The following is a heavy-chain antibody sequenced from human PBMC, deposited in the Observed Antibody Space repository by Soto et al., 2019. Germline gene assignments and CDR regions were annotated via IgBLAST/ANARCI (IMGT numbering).Heavy chain of an antibody. CDR1: GGSISSYY. V-gene: IGHV4-59*01. D-gene: IGHD5-18*01. Sequence: SETLSLTCTVSGGSISSYYWSWIRQPPGKGLEWIGYIYYSGSTNYNPSLKSRVTISVDTSKNQFSLKLSSVTAADTAVYYCARFSNRGGLWSPLIDYRGQRTLVTVSS. CDR2: IYYSGST. CDR3: ARFSNRGGLWSPLIDY. J-gene: IGHJ4*02.